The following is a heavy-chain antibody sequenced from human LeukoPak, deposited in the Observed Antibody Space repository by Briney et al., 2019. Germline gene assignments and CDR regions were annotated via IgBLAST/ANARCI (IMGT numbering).Heavy chain of an antibody. CDR2: IYISGST. J-gene: IGHJ4*02. CDR3: AREREGPYGYLDH. V-gene: IGHV4-61*02. Sequence: PSQTLSLTCTVSGGSISSASYYWSWIRQPAGKGLEWIGRIYISGSTNYKSSLKSRVTISVDTSKNQFSLKLSSVTATDTAVYYCAREREGPYGYLDHWGQGTLVTVSS. CDR1: GGSISSASYY. D-gene: IGHD4-17*01.